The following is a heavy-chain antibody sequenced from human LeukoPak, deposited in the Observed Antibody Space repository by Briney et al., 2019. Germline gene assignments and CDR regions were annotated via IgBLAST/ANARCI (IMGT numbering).Heavy chain of an antibody. CDR2: ISSQSTYI. Sequence: PGGSLRLSCATSGFTFSSYSMSWVRQAPGKGLEWVSSISSQSTYIYSADTLKGRFAISRDSAKNSLYLQMNNLRAEDTAVYYWARDPHLSGWSDCWGQGTLVTVSS. J-gene: IGHJ4*02. D-gene: IGHD6-19*01. CDR3: ARDPHLSGWSDC. V-gene: IGHV3-21*01. CDR1: GFTFSSYS.